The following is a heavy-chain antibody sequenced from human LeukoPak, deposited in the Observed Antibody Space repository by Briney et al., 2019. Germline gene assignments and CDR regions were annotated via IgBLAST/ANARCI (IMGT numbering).Heavy chain of an antibody. CDR2: IKQDGSEK. J-gene: IGHJ4*02. CDR1: GFTFSSYW. D-gene: IGHD5-18*01. CDR3: ARDLDRGYSYHGD. V-gene: IGHV3-7*01. Sequence: PGGSLRLSCAASGFTFSSYWMSWVRQAPGKGLEWVANIKQDGSEKYYVDSVKGRFTISRDNAKNSLYLQMNSLRAEDTAVYYCARDLDRGYSYHGDWGQGTLVTVSS.